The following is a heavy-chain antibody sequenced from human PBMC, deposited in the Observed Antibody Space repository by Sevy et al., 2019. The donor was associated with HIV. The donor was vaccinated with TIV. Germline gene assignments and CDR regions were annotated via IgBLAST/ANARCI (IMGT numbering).Heavy chain of an antibody. D-gene: IGHD1-26*01. J-gene: IGHJ4*02. Sequence: SQILSLTCAISGDSVSSNSAAWNWIRQSPSRGLEWLGRTYYRSKWYNDYVVSVKSRITINPDTSKNQFSLQLNSVTPEDTAVYYCARDRWELLHNYFDYWGQGTLVTVSS. CDR2: TYYRSKWYN. CDR1: GDSVSSNSAA. CDR3: ARDRWELLHNYFDY. V-gene: IGHV6-1*01.